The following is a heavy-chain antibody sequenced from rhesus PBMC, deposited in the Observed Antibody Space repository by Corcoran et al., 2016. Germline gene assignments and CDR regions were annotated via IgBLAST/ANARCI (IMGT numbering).Heavy chain of an antibody. CDR3: ARRLDY. CDR1: GFTFSDYS. CDR2: SRKKENGGTA. Sequence: EVRLVESEGGLVQPGGSLRLSCAASGFTFSDYSISWVRQAPGKGPEWVEVSRKKENGGTAEDAASVKGRFTIARDESKSIASLQMNSLKTEDTAGYYCARRLDYWGQGVLVTVSS. V-gene: IGHV3-116*02. J-gene: IGHJ4*01.